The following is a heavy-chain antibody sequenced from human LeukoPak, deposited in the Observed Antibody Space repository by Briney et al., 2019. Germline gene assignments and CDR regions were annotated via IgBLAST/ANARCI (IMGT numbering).Heavy chain of an antibody. CDR3: ARAPEQRTRGGDCFSFDY. CDR1: GFTFSSYW. Sequence: GGSLRLSCAASGFTFSSYWMSWVRQAPGKGLEWVANIKQDGSEKYYVDSVKGRFTISRDNTKNSLYLQMNSLRAEDTAVYYCARAPEQRTRGGDCFSFDYWGQGTLVTVSS. D-gene: IGHD2-21*02. J-gene: IGHJ4*02. CDR2: IKQDGSEK. V-gene: IGHV3-7*01.